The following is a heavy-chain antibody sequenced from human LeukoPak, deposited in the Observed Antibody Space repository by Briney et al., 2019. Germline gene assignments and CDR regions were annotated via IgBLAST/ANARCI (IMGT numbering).Heavy chain of an antibody. CDR1: GFTFSIYT. V-gene: IGHV3-21*04. CDR3: ARELGYCSGASCYFKYYGMDV. J-gene: IGHJ6*02. CDR2: ISSSSNYI. D-gene: IGHD2-15*01. Sequence: PGGSLRLSCAASGFTFSIYTMNWVRQAPGKGLEWVSSISSSSNYIYYADSVKGRFTISRDNAKNSLYLQMNSLRAEDTAVYYCARELGYCSGASCYFKYYGMDVWGQGTTVTVFS.